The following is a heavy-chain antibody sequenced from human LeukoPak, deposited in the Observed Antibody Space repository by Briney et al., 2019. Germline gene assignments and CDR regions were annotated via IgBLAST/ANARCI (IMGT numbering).Heavy chain of an antibody. D-gene: IGHD2-15*01. V-gene: IGHV4-59*01. CDR1: GDSLGIYR. CDR2: ISSSGSA. CDR3: AREWSGFDF. Sequence: SETLSLTCSVSGDSLGIYRWSWIRQPPGKGLEWIAHISSSGSAIYNPSLMSRVSMSVDTSKNQFSLRLTSVTAADTAVYYCAREWSGFDFWGQGTTVTVSS. J-gene: IGHJ3*01.